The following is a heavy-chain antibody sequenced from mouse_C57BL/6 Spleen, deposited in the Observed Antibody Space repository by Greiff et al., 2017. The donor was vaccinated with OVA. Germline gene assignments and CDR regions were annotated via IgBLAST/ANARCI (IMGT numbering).Heavy chain of an antibody. CDR3: ASYYYGSSYVRYFDV. D-gene: IGHD1-1*01. J-gene: IGHJ1*03. Sequence: EVKLMESGSGLVKPSQSLSLTCSVTGYSITSGYYWNWIRQFPGNKLEWMGYISYDGSNNYNPSLKNRISITRDTSKNQFFLKLNSVTTEDTATYYCASYYYGSSYVRYFDVWGTGTTVTVSS. CDR1: GYSITSGYY. CDR2: ISYDGSN. V-gene: IGHV3-6*01.